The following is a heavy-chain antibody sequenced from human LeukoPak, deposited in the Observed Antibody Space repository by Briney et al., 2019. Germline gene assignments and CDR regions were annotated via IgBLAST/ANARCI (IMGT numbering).Heavy chain of an antibody. CDR2: MSGRGGST. J-gene: IGHJ6*03. V-gene: IGHV3-23*01. Sequence: GGSLRLSCAASGFTFSNYAMSWVRQAPGKGLEWVSVMSGRGGSTYYSDSVKGRFTISRDNSKSTLYLQLNSLRAEDTAVYYCAKEGRCSSCYSDYMDVWGKGTTVTVPS. CDR1: GFTFSNYA. D-gene: IGHD2-2*01. CDR3: AKEGRCSSCYSDYMDV.